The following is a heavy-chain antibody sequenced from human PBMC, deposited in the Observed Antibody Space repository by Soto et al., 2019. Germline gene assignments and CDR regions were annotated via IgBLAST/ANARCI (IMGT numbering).Heavy chain of an antibody. CDR3: VRGKVGTNPNWLDP. J-gene: IGHJ5*02. V-gene: IGHV3-66*01. D-gene: IGHD2-21*02. Sequence: EVQLVESGGGLVQPGGSLRLSCAASGFSVSSSYLYWVRQAPGKGLEWLSSIYLSGSTYYTDSVKGRFSISRDNSKNTLYLQMNSLGAEDTAIYYCVRGKVGTNPNWLDPWGQGSLVTVSS. CDR1: GFSVSSSY. CDR2: IYLSGST.